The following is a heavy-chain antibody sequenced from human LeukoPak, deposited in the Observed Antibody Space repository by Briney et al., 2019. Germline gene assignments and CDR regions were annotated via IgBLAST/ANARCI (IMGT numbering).Heavy chain of an antibody. J-gene: IGHJ4*02. CDR2: IWYDGSNK. CDR1: GFTFSSYG. Sequence: GGSLRLSCAASGFTFSSYGMHWVRQAPDKGLEWVAVIWYDGSNKCYADSVKGRFTISRDNSKNTLYLQMNSLRAEDTAVYYCASTLRLGELSLDGWGQGTLVTVSS. CDR3: ASTLRLGELSLDG. D-gene: IGHD3-16*02. V-gene: IGHV3-33*01.